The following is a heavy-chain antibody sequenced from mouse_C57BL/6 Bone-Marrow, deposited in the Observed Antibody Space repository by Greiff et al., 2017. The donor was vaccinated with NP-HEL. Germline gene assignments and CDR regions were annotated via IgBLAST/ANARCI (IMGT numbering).Heavy chain of an antibody. J-gene: IGHJ2*01. CDR2: IHPNSGST. CDR3: ARKEDYYGSPFDY. D-gene: IGHD1-1*01. CDR1: GYTFTSYW. V-gene: IGHV1-64*01. Sequence: QVQLQQPGAELVKPGASVKLSCKASGYTFTSYWMHWVKQRPGQGLEWIGMIHPNSGSTNYNEKFKSKATLTVDKSSSTSYMQLSSLTSEDSAVYYCARKEDYYGSPFDYWGQGTTLTVSS.